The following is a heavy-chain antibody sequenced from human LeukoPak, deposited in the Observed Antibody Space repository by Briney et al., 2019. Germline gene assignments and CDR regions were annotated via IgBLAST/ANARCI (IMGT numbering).Heavy chain of an antibody. V-gene: IGHV4-34*01. CDR3: ARRSSAAGRGAFDF. CDR2: INHSGST. D-gene: IGHD6-13*01. J-gene: IGHJ3*01. CDR1: GGTFSGYC. Sequence: SETLSLSCAVYGGTFSGYCWSWIRQPPGKGLEWIGEINHSGSTNYNPSLKSRVTISVDTSKNQFSLKLSSVTAADTAVYYCARRSSAAGRGAFDFWGQGTMVTVSS.